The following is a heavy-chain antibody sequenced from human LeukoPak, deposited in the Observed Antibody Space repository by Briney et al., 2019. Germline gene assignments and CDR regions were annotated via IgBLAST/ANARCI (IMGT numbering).Heavy chain of an antibody. D-gene: IGHD6-19*01. J-gene: IGHJ4*02. CDR1: GYTFTGYY. Sequence: ASVKVSCKASGYTFTGYYMHWVRQAPGQGLEWMGWINPNSGGTNYAQKFQGWVTMTGDTSISTAYMELSRLRSDDTAVYYCAREAVAGTNIDYWGQGTLVTVSS. CDR3: AREAVAGTNIDY. CDR2: INPNSGGT. V-gene: IGHV1-2*04.